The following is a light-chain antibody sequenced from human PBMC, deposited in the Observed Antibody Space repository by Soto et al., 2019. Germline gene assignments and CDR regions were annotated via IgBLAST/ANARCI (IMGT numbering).Light chain of an antibody. CDR1: QSVGSS. CDR3: QQYNTAPYT. V-gene: IGKV3-15*01. Sequence: EVVMTQSPATLSMSPGERATLSCRASQSVGSSLAWYQQKPGQAPRLLIYGISTRATGLPGRFSGSGFGTEFTLTISSLQSEDLAVYYCQQYNTAPYTFGQGTRLEIK. CDR2: GIS. J-gene: IGKJ5*01.